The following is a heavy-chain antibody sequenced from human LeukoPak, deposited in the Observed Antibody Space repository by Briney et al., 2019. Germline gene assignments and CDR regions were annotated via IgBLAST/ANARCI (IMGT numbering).Heavy chain of an antibody. Sequence: GGSLRLSCAASGFTFSNYAMSWVRQAPGKGLEWVSSVSDSGGSTYYADSVRGRFTISRDKSKNTLYLQMNSPRAEDSALYYCAKGLPGFGDLLDVWNYWGQGILVTVSS. J-gene: IGHJ4*02. V-gene: IGHV3-23*01. CDR1: GFTFSNYA. D-gene: IGHD3-10*01. CDR2: VSDSGGST. CDR3: AKGLPGFGDLLDVWNY.